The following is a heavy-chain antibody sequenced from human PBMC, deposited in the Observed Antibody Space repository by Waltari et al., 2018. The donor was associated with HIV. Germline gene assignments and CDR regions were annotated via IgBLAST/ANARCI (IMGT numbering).Heavy chain of an antibody. D-gene: IGHD2-21*01. CDR3: AKKGYSQALVR. Sequence: EVQLVESGGGLVQPGGSLRLSCAASGFTFSRYAMSWVRQAPGKGLAWVSADRVKSGVRDYADSVKGRFTDSRDNSKTTLDRTRKSLGAEDVAVDNCAKKGYSQALVRWGQGTIVAVAS. CDR1: GFTFSRYA. J-gene: IGHJ3*01. CDR2: DRVKSGVR. V-gene: IGHV3-23*04.